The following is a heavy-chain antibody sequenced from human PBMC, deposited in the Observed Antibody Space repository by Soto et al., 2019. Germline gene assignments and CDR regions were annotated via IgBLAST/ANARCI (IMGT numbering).Heavy chain of an antibody. CDR3: ARQLIAAAGTDWFDP. CDR2: IYYSGST. D-gene: IGHD6-13*01. V-gene: IGHV4-30-4*01. J-gene: IGHJ5*02. Sequence: TLSLTCTVSGGSISSGDYYWSWIRQPPGKGLEWIGYIYYSGSTYYNPSLKSRVTISVDTSKNQFSLKLSSVTAADTAVYYCARQLIAAAGTDWFDPWGQGTLVTVSS. CDR1: GGSISSGDYY.